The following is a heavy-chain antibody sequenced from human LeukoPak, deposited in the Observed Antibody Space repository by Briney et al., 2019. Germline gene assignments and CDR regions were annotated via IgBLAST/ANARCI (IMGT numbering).Heavy chain of an antibody. CDR3: ASSLYCSGGSCYKWYYYMDV. D-gene: IGHD2-15*01. Sequence: GASVKVSCKASGYTFTGYYMHWVRQAPGQGLEWMGRINPNSGGTNYAQKFQGRDTMTRDTSISTAYMELSRLRSDDTAVYYCASSLYCSGGSCYKWYYYMDVWGKGTTVTVSS. V-gene: IGHV1-2*06. CDR2: INPNSGGT. CDR1: GYTFTGYY. J-gene: IGHJ6*03.